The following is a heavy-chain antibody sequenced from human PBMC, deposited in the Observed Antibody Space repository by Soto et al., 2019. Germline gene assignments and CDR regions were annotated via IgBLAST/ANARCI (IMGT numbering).Heavy chain of an antibody. V-gene: IGHV1-69*13. D-gene: IGHD6-19*01. CDR3: ARVPIAVAGTPFDY. Sequence: SVKVSCKASGGTCSSYAISWVLQAPGQGLEWMGGIIPIFGTANYAQKFQGRVTITADESTSTAYMELSSLRSEDTAVYYCARVPIAVAGTPFDYWGQGTLVTVSS. J-gene: IGHJ4*02. CDR1: GGTCSSYA. CDR2: IIPIFGTA.